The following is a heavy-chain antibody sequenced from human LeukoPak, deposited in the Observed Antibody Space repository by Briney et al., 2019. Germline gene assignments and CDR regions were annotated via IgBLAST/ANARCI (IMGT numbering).Heavy chain of an antibody. CDR3: ARHAGAYEYYSSGWYQGVSFDY. V-gene: IGHV4-39*01. Sequence: PSETLSLTCTVSGGSISSSRYYWGWIRQPPGKGLEWIGSIYYSGSTYYNPSLKSRVTISVDTSKNQFSLKLSSVTAADTAVYYCARHAGAYEYYSSGWYQGVSFDYWGQGTLVTVSS. CDR1: GGSISSSRYY. J-gene: IGHJ4*02. D-gene: IGHD6-19*01. CDR2: IYYSGST.